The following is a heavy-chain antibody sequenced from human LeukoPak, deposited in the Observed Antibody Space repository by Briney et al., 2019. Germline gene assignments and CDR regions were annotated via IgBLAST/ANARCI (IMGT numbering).Heavy chain of an antibody. CDR1: GFTFSSYW. V-gene: IGHV3-7*03. D-gene: IGHD6-13*01. J-gene: IGHJ6*03. CDR3: ARDKSSCWYYYYYYMDV. Sequence: PGGSLRLSCAASGFTFSSYWMSWVRQAPGKGLEWVANIKQDGSEKYYVDSVKGRFTISRDNAKNSLYLQMNSLRAEDTAVYYCARDKSSCWYYYYYYMDVWGKGTTVTVSS. CDR2: IKQDGSEK.